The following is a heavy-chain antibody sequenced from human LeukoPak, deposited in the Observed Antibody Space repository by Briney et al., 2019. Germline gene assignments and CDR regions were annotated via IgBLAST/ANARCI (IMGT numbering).Heavy chain of an antibody. CDR3: ARWGSYYDSSGYYLSEDY. D-gene: IGHD3-22*01. CDR2: IYYSGST. CDR1: GGSISSGGYY. J-gene: IGHJ4*02. V-gene: IGHV4-31*03. Sequence: SETLSLTCTISGGSISSGGYYWSWIRQHPGKGLEWIGYIYYSGSTYYNPSLKSRVTISVDTSKNQFSPKLSSVTAADTAVYYCARWGSYYDSSGYYLSEDYWGQGTLVTVSS.